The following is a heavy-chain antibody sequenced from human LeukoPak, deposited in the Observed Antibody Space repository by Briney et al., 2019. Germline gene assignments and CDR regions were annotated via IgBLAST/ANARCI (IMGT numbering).Heavy chain of an antibody. V-gene: IGHV1-18*01. CDR3: ARVFLAARTSHDSSGYYYDAWFDP. CDR1: GYTLSRYG. J-gene: IGHJ5*02. CDR2: SSAHNENT. Sequence: GASVKVSCKASGYTLSRYGISWVRQAPGQGLEWMGWSSAHNENTNSALKVQGRVTMTTDTSTSTAYMELRSLRSDDTAVYYCARVFLAARTSHDSSGYYYDAWFDPWGQGTLVTVSS. D-gene: IGHD3-22*01.